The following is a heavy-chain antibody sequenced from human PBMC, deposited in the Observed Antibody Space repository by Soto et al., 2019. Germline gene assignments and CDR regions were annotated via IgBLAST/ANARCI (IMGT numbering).Heavy chain of an antibody. Sequence: QVHLVQSGAEVKKPGASVKVSCKGSGYTFTSYGITWVRQAPGQGREWMGWISAHNGNTDYAQRLQGRVTVTRDTSTSTAYMELRSLRSDDTAVYYCARGRYGDYWGQGDLVTVSS. V-gene: IGHV1-18*01. CDR3: ARGRYGDY. D-gene: IGHD1-1*01. CDR2: ISAHNGNT. J-gene: IGHJ4*02. CDR1: GYTFTSYG.